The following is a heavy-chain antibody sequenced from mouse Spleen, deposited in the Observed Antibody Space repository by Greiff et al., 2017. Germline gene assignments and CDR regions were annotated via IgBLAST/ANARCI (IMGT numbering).Heavy chain of an antibody. Sequence: EVKLMESGGGLVKPGGSLKLSCAASGFTFSSYTMSWVRQTPEKRLEWVATISGGGGNTYYPDSVKGRFTISRDNAKNTLYLQMSSLRSEDTALYYCARHEGSYWYFDVWGTGTTVTVSS. J-gene: IGHJ1*03. CDR3: ARHEGSYWYFDV. CDR2: ISGGGGNT. V-gene: IGHV5-9*01. CDR1: GFTFSSYT.